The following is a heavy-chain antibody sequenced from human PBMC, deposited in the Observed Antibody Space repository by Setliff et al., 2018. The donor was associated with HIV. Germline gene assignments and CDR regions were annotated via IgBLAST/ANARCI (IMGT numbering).Heavy chain of an antibody. CDR1: GGSISSGYYY. J-gene: IGHJ4*02. CDR3: ARHRSYPRVYFDY. Sequence: PSETLSLTCTVSGGSISSGYYYWGWIRQPPGKGLEWIGSIYYSGSTYYNSSLKSRVSISVDTSKNQFSLNLTSVTATDTAFYYCARHRSYPRVYFDYWGQGTLGTVSS. CDR2: IYYSGST. V-gene: IGHV4-39*01.